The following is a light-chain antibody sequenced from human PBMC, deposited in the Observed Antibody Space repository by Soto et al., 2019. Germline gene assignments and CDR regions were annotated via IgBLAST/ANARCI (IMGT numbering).Light chain of an antibody. Sequence: DIEVTQSPFSLSASVGDKVTITCRASQSISSYLSWYQKTPGKAPKLLINAASSLQSGVPSRFSGSGSGTEFTLTISSLQPEDSATYYCQHLTFGGGTKVDIK. V-gene: IGKV1-39*01. J-gene: IGKJ4*01. CDR3: QHLT. CDR2: AAS. CDR1: QSISSY.